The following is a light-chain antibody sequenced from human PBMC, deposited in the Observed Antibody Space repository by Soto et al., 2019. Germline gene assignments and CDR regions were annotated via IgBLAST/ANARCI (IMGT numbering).Light chain of an antibody. CDR2: INSDGSH. CDR1: SGHRTYA. V-gene: IGLV4-69*01. CDR3: QTWGPGIVV. Sequence: QSVLTQSPSVSASLGASVNLTCTLSSGHRTYAIAWHQVQSGKGPRFLMTINSDGSHNRGDGVPARFSGASFGAERFLIISSLQSDDETDYYCQTWGPGIVVFGGGTKLTVL. J-gene: IGLJ2*01.